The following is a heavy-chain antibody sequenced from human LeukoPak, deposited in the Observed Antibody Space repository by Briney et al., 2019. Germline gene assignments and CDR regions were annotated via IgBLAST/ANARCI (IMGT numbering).Heavy chain of an antibody. CDR2: IYYSGST. J-gene: IGHJ6*03. D-gene: IGHD2-15*01. Sequence: SETLSLTCTVSGGSISSYYWSWIRQPPGKGLEWIGYIYYSGSTNYNPSLKSRVTISVDTSKNQFSLKLSSVTAADTAVYYCARSVEGYCRGGSCYYYSYYMDVWGKGTTVTVSS. V-gene: IGHV4-59*01. CDR3: ARSVEGYCRGGSCYYYSYYMDV. CDR1: GGSISSYY.